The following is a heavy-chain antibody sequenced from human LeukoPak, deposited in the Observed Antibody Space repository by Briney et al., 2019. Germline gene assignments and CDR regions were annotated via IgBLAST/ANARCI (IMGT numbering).Heavy chain of an antibody. D-gene: IGHD5-18*01. CDR3: ARNVDTAMAFDY. CDR1: GGSFSGYY. Sequence: SETLSLTCAVYGGSFSGYYWSWIRQPPGKGLEWIGEINHSGSTNYNPSLKSRVTISVDTSKNQFSLKLSSVTAADTAVYYCARNVDTAMAFDYWGQGTLVTVSS. J-gene: IGHJ4*02. V-gene: IGHV4-34*01. CDR2: INHSGST.